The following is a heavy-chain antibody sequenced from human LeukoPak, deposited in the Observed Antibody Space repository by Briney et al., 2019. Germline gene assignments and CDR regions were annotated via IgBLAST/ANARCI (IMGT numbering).Heavy chain of an antibody. CDR2: IYYSGST. CDR3: ASLVDYDSSGRGYVGYFDY. D-gene: IGHD3-22*01. V-gene: IGHV4-59*01. CDR1: GGSISSYY. J-gene: IGHJ4*02. Sequence: SETLSLTCTVSGGSISSYYWSWIRQPPGKGLEWIGYIYYSGSTNYNPSLKSRVTISVDTSKNQFSLKLSSVTAADTAVYYCASLVDYDSSGRGYVGYFDYWGQGTLVTVSS.